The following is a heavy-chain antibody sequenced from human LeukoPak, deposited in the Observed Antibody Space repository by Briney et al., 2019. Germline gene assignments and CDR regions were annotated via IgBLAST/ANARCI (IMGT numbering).Heavy chain of an antibody. J-gene: IGHJ5*01. V-gene: IGHV3-23*01. Sequence: GGSLRLSCAASGFTFNNYAMSWVRQAPGKGLEWVSAISASGGTTYYADSVKGRFTISRDNSENTLFLQMNSLRAEDTAVYYCAKQPREYCSSTSCPNWFDSWGQGTLVTVSS. D-gene: IGHD2-2*01. CDR1: GFTFNNYA. CDR2: ISASGGTT. CDR3: AKQPREYCSSTSCPNWFDS.